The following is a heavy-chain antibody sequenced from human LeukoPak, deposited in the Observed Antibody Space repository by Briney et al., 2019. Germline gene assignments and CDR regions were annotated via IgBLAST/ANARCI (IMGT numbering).Heavy chain of an antibody. V-gene: IGHV3-21*01. J-gene: IGHJ4*02. CDR2: ISSSSSYI. CDR3: AARYYYDSSGYHTPPDY. CDR1: GFTFSSYS. D-gene: IGHD3-22*01. Sequence: KPGGSLRLSCAASGFTFSSYSMNWVRQASGKGLEWVSSISSSSSYIYYADSVKGRFTISRDNAKNSLYLQMNSLRAEDTAVYYCAARYYYDSSGYHTPPDYWGQGTLVTVSS.